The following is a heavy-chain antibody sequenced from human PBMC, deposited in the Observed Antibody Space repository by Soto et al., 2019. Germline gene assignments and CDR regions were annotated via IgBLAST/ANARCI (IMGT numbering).Heavy chain of an antibody. CDR3: ARRYCSGGSCYSVLSQTYNWFDP. V-gene: IGHV4-39*01. D-gene: IGHD2-15*01. J-gene: IGHJ5*02. Sequence: QLQLQESGPGLVKPSETLSLTCTVSGGSISSSSYYWGWIRQPPGKGLEWIGSIYYSGSTYYNPSLKSRVTISVDTSKNQFSLKLSSVTAADTAVYYCARRYCSGGSCYSVLSQTYNWFDPWGQGTLVTVSS. CDR1: GGSISSSSYY. CDR2: IYYSGST.